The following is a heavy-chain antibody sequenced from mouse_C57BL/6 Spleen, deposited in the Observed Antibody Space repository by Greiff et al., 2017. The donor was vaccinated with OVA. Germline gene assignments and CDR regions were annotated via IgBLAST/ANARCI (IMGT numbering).Heavy chain of an antibody. J-gene: IGHJ2*01. V-gene: IGHV1-53*01. D-gene: IGHD1-1*01. Sequence: VQLQQPGTELVKPGASVKLSCKASGYTFTSYWMHWVKQRPIQGLEWIGNINPSNGGTNYNEKFKSKATLTVDKSSSTAYMQLSSLTSEDSAVYYCASEEITTVVPYYWGQGTTLTVSS. CDR2: INPSNGGT. CDR1: GYTFTSYW. CDR3: ASEEITTVVPYY.